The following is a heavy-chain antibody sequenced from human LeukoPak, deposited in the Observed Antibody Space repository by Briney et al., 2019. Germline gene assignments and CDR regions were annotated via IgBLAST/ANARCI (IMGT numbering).Heavy chain of an antibody. J-gene: IGHJ4*02. Sequence: QPGGSLRLSCAASGFTFNTYAMSWVRQAPGKGLEWVSGITSGANTYYADSVKGRFTISRDNSGNTLNLQMNSLRAEDTAIYYCAKARAGDITAAFNYWGQGTLVTVSS. CDR3: AKARAGDITAAFNY. CDR2: ITSGANT. D-gene: IGHD6-13*01. CDR1: GFTFNTYA. V-gene: IGHV3-23*01.